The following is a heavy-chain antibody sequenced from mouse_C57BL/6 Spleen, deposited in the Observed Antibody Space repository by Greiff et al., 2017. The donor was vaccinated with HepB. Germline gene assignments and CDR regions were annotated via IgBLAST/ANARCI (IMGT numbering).Heavy chain of an antibody. D-gene: IGHD4-1*01. J-gene: IGHJ4*01. Sequence: EVKLVESGGGLVQPKGSLKLSCAASGFSFNTYAMNWVRQAPGKGLEWVARIRSKSNNYATYYADSVKDRFTISRDDSESMLYLQMNNLKTEDTAMYYCVRQEGEELGPHYYAMDYWGQGTSVTVSS. CDR1: GFSFNTYA. CDR2: IRSKSNNYAT. CDR3: VRQEGEELGPHYYAMDY. V-gene: IGHV10-1*01.